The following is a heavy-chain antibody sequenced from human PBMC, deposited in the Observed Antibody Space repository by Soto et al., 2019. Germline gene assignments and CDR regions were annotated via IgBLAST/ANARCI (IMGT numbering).Heavy chain of an antibody. Sequence: GGSLRLSCAASGFTFSSYSMNWVRQAPGKGLEWVSSISSSSSYIYYADSVKGRFTISRDNAKNSLYLQMNSLRAEDTAVYYCARNDLSTIVRGGFDYWGQGTLVTVSS. CDR3: ARNDLSTIVRGGFDY. V-gene: IGHV3-21*01. J-gene: IGHJ4*02. CDR2: ISSSSSYI. D-gene: IGHD2-8*01. CDR1: GFTFSSYS.